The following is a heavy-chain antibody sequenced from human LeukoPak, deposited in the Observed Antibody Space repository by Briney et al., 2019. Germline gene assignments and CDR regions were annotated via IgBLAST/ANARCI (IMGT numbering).Heavy chain of an antibody. V-gene: IGHV4-38-2*01. D-gene: IGHD6-13*01. CDR2: IYHSGST. CDR1: GYSISSGCY. J-gene: IGHJ3*02. Sequence: SETLSLTCAVSGYSISSGCYWGWIRQPPGKGLEWIGSIYHSGSTYYNPPLKSRVTISVDTSKNQFSLKLSSVTAADTAVYYCARGWYSSSHDAFDIWGQGTMVTVSS. CDR3: ARGWYSSSHDAFDI.